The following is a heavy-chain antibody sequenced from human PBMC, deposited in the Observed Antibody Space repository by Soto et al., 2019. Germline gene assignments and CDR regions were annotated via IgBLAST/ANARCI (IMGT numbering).Heavy chain of an antibody. CDR2: INGDGSTT. V-gene: IGHV3-74*01. CDR1: GFTLSSFW. D-gene: IGHD5-12*01. CDR3: LRSKDGYNLIAEY. J-gene: IGHJ4*02. Sequence: EVQLVESGGGLVQPGGSLRLSCAASGFTLSSFWMHWVRQAPGKGLVWVSRINGDGSTTSYADSVKGRFDISRDNAKNIMYLQMNSLRAEETAVYYCLRSKDGYNLIAEYWGQGTLVTVSS.